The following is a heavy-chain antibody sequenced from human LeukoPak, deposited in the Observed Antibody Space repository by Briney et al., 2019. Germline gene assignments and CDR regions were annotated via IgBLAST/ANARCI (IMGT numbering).Heavy chain of an antibody. D-gene: IGHD4-17*01. Sequence: GSLRLSCAASGFTFSSNWMTWLRQPPGKGLEWIGEINHSGSTNYNPSLKSRVTISVDTSKNQFSLKLSSVTAADTAVYYCARLPRFSLRRFDYWGQGTLVTVSS. CDR1: GFTFSSNW. CDR2: INHSGST. V-gene: IGHV4-34*01. J-gene: IGHJ4*02. CDR3: ARLPRFSLRRFDY.